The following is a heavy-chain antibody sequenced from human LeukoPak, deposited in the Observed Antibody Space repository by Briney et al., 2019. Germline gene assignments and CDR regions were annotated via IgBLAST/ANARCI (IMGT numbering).Heavy chain of an antibody. J-gene: IGHJ6*03. CDR3: AREVTTIPPYYYYYMDV. V-gene: IGHV6-1*01. CDR2: TYYRSKWYN. Sequence: PSQTLSLTCAISGDSVSSNSAAWNWIRQSPSRGLEWLGRTYYRSKWYNDYAVSVKSRTTINPDTSKNQFSLQLNSVTPEDTAVYYCAREVTTIPPYYYYYMDVWGKGTTVTVSS. D-gene: IGHD4-11*01. CDR1: GDSVSSNSAA.